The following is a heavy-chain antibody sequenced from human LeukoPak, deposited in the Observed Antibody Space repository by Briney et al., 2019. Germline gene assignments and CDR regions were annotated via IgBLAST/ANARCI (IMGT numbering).Heavy chain of an antibody. CDR3: AKEGRSLQTY. CDR2: IKEDGTET. D-gene: IGHD5-24*01. V-gene: IGHV3-7*03. CDR1: GFTFNSYS. Sequence: GGSLRLSCAASGFTFNSYSMSWVRQAPGKGLEWVANIKEDGTETYYVDSVKGRFTIPRDNAKNSLYLQMNSLRVEDTAVYYCAKEGRSLQTYWGQGTLVTVSS. J-gene: IGHJ4*02.